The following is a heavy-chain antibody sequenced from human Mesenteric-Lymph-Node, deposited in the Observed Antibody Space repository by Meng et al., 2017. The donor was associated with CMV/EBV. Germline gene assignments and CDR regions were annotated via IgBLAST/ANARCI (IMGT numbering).Heavy chain of an antibody. CDR3: ATGSDFWSGSHPFDF. J-gene: IGHJ4*02. V-gene: IGHV4-31*02. Sequence: SGASTRGSYYWSWIHQHPGMGLEWIGYISYTGTTHYNPSLKSRVTISTDTSQSQFSLKLISVAAADTAVYYCATGSDFWSGSHPFDFWGQGTLVTVSS. CDR2: ISYTGTT. D-gene: IGHD3-3*01. CDR1: GASTRGSYY.